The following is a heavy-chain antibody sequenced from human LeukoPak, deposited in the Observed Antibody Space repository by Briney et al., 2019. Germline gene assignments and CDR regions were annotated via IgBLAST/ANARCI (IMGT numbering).Heavy chain of an antibody. CDR3: ARFPIYYGSESYFDY. D-gene: IGHD3-10*01. Sequence: KSSETLSLTCTVSGGSISSGDYYWSWIRQPPGKGLEWIGYIYYSGSTYYNPSLKSRVTISVDTSKNQSSLKLSSVTAADTAVYYCARFPIYYGSESYFDYWGQGTLVTVSS. J-gene: IGHJ4*02. CDR2: IYYSGST. CDR1: GGSISSGDYY. V-gene: IGHV4-30-4*01.